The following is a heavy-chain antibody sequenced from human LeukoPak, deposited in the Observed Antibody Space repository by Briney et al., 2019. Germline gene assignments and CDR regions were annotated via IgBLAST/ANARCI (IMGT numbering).Heavy chain of an antibody. CDR3: ARGSYYYDSSGYPDY. V-gene: IGHV4-30-2*01. Sequence: SETLSLTCAVSGGSISSGGYSWSWLRQPPGKGLEWIGYIYHSGSTYYNPSLKSRVTISVDRSKNQFSLKLSSVTAADTAVYYCARGSYYYDSSGYPDYWGQGTLVTVSS. J-gene: IGHJ4*02. D-gene: IGHD3-22*01. CDR2: IYHSGST. CDR1: GGSISSGGYS.